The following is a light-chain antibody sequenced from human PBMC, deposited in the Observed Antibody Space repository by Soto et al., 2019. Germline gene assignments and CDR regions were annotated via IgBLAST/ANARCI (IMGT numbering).Light chain of an antibody. J-gene: IGLJ1*01. CDR2: DVS. V-gene: IGLV2-11*01. CDR3: CSYAGSYTFDYV. Sequence: QSALTQPRSVSGSPRQSVTISCTGTSSDVGGYNYVSWYQQHPGKAPKLMIYDVSKRPSGVPDRFSGSKSGHTASLTISGLQAEDEADYYCCSYAGSYTFDYVFGTGTKLTVL. CDR1: SSDVGGYNY.